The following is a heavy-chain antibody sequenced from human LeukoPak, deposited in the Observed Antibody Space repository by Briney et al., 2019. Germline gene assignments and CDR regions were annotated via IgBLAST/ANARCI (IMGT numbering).Heavy chain of an antibody. CDR3: ARETARTGTFDP. CDR2: INPSGGST. V-gene: IGHV1-46*01. Sequence: GASVKVSCKASGYTFTSYYMHWVRQAPGQGLEWMGIINPSGGSTSYAQKFQGRVTMTRDMSTSTAYMELSSLRSEDTAVYYCARETARTGTFDPWGQGTLVTVSS. D-gene: IGHD1-7*01. J-gene: IGHJ5*02. CDR1: GYTFTSYY.